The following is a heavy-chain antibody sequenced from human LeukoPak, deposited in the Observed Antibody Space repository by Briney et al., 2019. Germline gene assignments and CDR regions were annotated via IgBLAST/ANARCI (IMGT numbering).Heavy chain of an antibody. V-gene: IGHV4-59*01. CDR3: ARGTGYYYYGMDV. CDR1: GVSISSYY. CDR2: IYYSGST. D-gene: IGHD1-14*01. Sequence: SETLSLTCTVSGVSISSYYWSWIRQPPGKGLEWIGYIYYSGSTNYNPSLKSRVTISVDTSKNQFSLKLSSVTAADTAVYYCARGTGYYYYGMDVWGQGTTVTVSS. J-gene: IGHJ6*02.